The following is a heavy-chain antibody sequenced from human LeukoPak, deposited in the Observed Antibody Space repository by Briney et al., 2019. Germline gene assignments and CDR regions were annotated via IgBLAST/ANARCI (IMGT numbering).Heavy chain of an antibody. V-gene: IGHV1-69*04. J-gene: IGHJ6*02. D-gene: IGHD2-15*01. CDR3: ARGTQPPYCSGGSCHLGYYYYYGMDV. CDR2: IIPILGIA. Sequence: ASVKVSCKASGGTFSSYAISWVRQAPGQGPEWMGRIIPILGIANYAQKFQGRVTITADKSTSTAYMELSSLRSEDTAVYYCARGTQPPYCSGGSCHLGYYYYYGMDVWGQGTTVTVSS. CDR1: GGTFSSYA.